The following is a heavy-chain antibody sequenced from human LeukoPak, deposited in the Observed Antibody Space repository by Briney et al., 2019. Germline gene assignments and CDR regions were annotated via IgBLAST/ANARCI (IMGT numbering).Heavy chain of an antibody. CDR2: ISAYNGNT. CDR1: GYTFITYG. CDR3: AKDKGLSSGWYD. D-gene: IGHD6-19*01. J-gene: IGHJ4*02. V-gene: IGHV1-18*01. Sequence: ASVEVSCKASGYTFITYGISWVRQAPGQGLEWMGWISAYNGNTKYAQKFQGRVTMTTDTSTSTAYMELRSLTSDDTAVYYCAKDKGLSSGWYDWGQGTLVTVSS.